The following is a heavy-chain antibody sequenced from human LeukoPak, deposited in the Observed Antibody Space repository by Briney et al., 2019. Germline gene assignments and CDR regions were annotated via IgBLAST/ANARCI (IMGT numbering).Heavy chain of an antibody. CDR2: INPSGGST. J-gene: IGHJ3*02. D-gene: IGHD3-22*01. Sequence: EASVKVSCKASGYTFTSYYMHWVRQAPGQGLEWMGIINPSGGSTSYAQKFQGRVTMTRDTSTSTVYMELSSLRSEDTAVYYCAARLGAGYYDSSDYYYGAFDIWGQGTMVTVSS. CDR1: GYTFTSYY. V-gene: IGHV1-46*01. CDR3: AARLGAGYYDSSDYYYGAFDI.